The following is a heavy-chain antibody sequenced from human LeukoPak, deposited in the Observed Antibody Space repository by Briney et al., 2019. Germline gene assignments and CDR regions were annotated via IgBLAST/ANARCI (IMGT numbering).Heavy chain of an antibody. CDR2: MNPNSGNT. CDR3: AREGIAAENPFDY. J-gene: IGHJ4*02. D-gene: IGHD6-13*01. CDR1: GYTFTSYG. Sequence: GASVKVSCKASGYTFTSYGISWVRQAPGQGLEWMGWMNPNSGNTGYAQKFQGRVTITRNTSISTAYMELSSLRSEDTAVYYCAREGIAAENPFDYWGQGTLVTVSS. V-gene: IGHV1-8*03.